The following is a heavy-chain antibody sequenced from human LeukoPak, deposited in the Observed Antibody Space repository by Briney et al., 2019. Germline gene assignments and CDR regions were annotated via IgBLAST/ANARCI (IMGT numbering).Heavy chain of an antibody. D-gene: IGHD3-10*01. CDR2: ISNDGSNK. CDR1: GFTFSPYA. J-gene: IGHJ6*02. CDR3: ARALWSGPVYYGMDV. Sequence: PGGSLRLSCAASGFTFSPYAMHWVRQAPGKGLEWVSLISNDGSNKYYADSVKGRFTISRDNSKNSLYLQMNSLRVEDTAVYYCARALWSGPVYYGMDVWGQGTTVTVSS. V-gene: IGHV3-30-3*01.